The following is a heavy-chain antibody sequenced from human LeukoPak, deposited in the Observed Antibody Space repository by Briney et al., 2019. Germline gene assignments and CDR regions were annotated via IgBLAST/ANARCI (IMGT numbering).Heavy chain of an antibody. V-gene: IGHV3-23*01. D-gene: IGHD6-13*01. J-gene: IGHJ4*02. Sequence: GGSLRLSCAASGITFSSYAMTWVRQAPGKGLEWVSGISGSGGTTYYADSVKGRFTISRDNAKNSLYLQVNSLRAEDTATYYCARDSAAAGLDYWGQGTLVIVSS. CDR3: ARDSAAAGLDY. CDR2: ISGSGGTT. CDR1: GITFSSYA.